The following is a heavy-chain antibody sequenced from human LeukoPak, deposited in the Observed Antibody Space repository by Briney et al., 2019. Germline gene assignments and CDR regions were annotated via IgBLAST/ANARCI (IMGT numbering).Heavy chain of an antibody. J-gene: IGHJ4*02. CDR3: ARDVSAKYGSSSRIHLAS. Sequence: GGSLRLSCAASGFTFSNYWMTWVRQAPGKGLEWVANIKKDGSEQNSANSVKGRFTISRDNAKNSLFLQMNSLRADDTAVYYCARDVSAKYGSSSRIHLASWGKGARVSVSS. CDR1: GFTFSNYW. D-gene: IGHD6-6*01. V-gene: IGHV3-7*01. CDR2: IKKDGSEQ.